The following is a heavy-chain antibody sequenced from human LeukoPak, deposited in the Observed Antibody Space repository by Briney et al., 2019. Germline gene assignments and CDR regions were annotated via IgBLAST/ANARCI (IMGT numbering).Heavy chain of an antibody. Sequence: SETLSLTCTVSGGSISSYYWSWIRQPAGKGLEWIGRIYTSGSTNYNPSLKSRVTMSVDTSKNQFSLKLSSVTAADTAVYYCARVRSYDGSGYLLDYWGQGTLVTVSS. CDR2: IYTSGST. V-gene: IGHV4-4*07. D-gene: IGHD3-22*01. CDR3: ARVRSYDGSGYLLDY. J-gene: IGHJ4*02. CDR1: GGSISSYY.